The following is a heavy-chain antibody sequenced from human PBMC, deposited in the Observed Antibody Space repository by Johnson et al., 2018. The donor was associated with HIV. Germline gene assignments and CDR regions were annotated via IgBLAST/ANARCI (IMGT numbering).Heavy chain of an antibody. V-gene: IGHV3-20*04. CDR2: INWNGGST. CDR1: GFTFDDYG. CDR3: ARGGHLTFGGSDAFDI. Sequence: VQLVESGGGVVRPGGSLRLSCAASGFTFDDYGMSWVRQAPGKGLEWVAGINWNGGSTGYTDSVKGRFTISRDNAKNSLYLQMNSLRAEDTALYYCARGGHLTFGGSDAFDIWGQGTMVTVYS. D-gene: IGHD3-16*01. J-gene: IGHJ3*02.